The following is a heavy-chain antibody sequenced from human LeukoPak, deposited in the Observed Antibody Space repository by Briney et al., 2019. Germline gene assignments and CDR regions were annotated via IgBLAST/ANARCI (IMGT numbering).Heavy chain of an antibody. CDR2: IYYSGST. J-gene: IGHJ4*02. D-gene: IGHD3-22*01. Sequence: SETLSLTCTVSGGSISSSSYYWGWIRQPPGKGLEWIGSIYYSGSTHYNPSLKSRVTISVDKSKNQFSLNLSSVTAADTAVYYCARLTFYYDSSDFYSHYFDYWGQGTLVTVSS. CDR1: GGSISSSSYY. V-gene: IGHV4-39*07. CDR3: ARLTFYYDSSDFYSHYFDY.